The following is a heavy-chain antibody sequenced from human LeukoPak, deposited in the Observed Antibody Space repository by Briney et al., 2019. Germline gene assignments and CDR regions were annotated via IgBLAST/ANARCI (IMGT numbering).Heavy chain of an antibody. Sequence: GGSLRLSCAASGFTFSSYGMHWVRQAPGKGLEWVAFIRYDGSNKYYADSVKGRFTISRDNSKNTLYLQMNSLRAEDTAVYYCAKVMPPGRIRFYSYCMDVWGKGTTVTVS. V-gene: IGHV3-30*02. D-gene: IGHD2-15*01. J-gene: IGHJ6*03. CDR3: AKVMPPGRIRFYSYCMDV. CDR2: IRYDGSNK. CDR1: GFTFSSYG.